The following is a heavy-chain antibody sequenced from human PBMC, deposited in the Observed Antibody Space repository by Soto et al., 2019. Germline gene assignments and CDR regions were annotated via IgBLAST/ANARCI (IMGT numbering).Heavy chain of an antibody. CDR2: IYYSGST. V-gene: IGHV4-39*01. D-gene: IGHD3-22*01. J-gene: IGHJ4*02. CDR3: ARHKYHSSGPSGY. CDR1: GGSISSISYY. Sequence: SETLSLTCTVSGGSISSISYYWGWIRQPPGKGLEWIGSIYYSGSTYYNPSLKSRVTISVDTSKNQFSLKLSSVTAADTAVYYWARHKYHSSGPSGYWGQGTLVTVSS.